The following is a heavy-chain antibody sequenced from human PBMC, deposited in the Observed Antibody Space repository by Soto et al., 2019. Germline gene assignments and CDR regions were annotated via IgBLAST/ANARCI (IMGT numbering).Heavy chain of an antibody. CDR3: ARSSGLGIDF. Sequence: QVQLGESGGGVVQPGRSLRLSCAASGFTFNTHGMHWVRQAPGKGLEWVAVIWYDESKKYYEDSVTGRFTISRDNSRSALYLQMDSLRSEETVVYYCARSSGLGIDFWGQGTLVTVSS. J-gene: IGHJ4*02. CDR1: GFTFNTHG. V-gene: IGHV3-33*01. CDR2: IWYDESKK. D-gene: IGHD6-19*01.